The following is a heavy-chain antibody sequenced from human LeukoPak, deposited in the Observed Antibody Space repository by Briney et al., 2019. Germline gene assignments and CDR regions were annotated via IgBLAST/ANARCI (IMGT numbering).Heavy chain of an antibody. CDR2: INPNSGGT. CDR3: ARDLMAYAIITYGFDY. J-gene: IGHJ4*02. D-gene: IGHD2-8*01. Sequence: ASVKVSCKASGYTFTGYYMHWVRQAPGQGLEWMGWINPNSGGTNYAQKFQGRVTMTRDTSISTAYMELSRLRSDDTAVYYCARDLMAYAIITYGFDYWGQGTLVTVSS. CDR1: GYTFTGYY. V-gene: IGHV1-2*02.